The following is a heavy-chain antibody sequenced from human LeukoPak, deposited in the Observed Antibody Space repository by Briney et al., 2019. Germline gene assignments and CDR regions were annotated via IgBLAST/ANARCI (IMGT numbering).Heavy chain of an antibody. J-gene: IGHJ4*02. CDR3: AREIAAAGTYFDY. CDR2: INPSGGST. D-gene: IGHD6-13*01. Sequence: ASVKVSCKASGYTFTSYYMHWVRQAPGQGLEWMGIINPSGGSTSYAQKFQGRVTMTRDMSTSTVYMELRSLRSDDTAVYYCAREIAAAGTYFDYWGQGTLVTVSS. CDR1: GYTFTSYY. V-gene: IGHV1-46*01.